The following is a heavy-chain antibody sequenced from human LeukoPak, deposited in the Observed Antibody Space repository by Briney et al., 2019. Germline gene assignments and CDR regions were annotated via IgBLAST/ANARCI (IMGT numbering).Heavy chain of an antibody. V-gene: IGHV2-26*01. CDR2: IFSNDEK. J-gene: IGHJ5*02. D-gene: IGHD3-22*01. CDR3: ARTVTYYYDSSWFDP. Sequence: ESGPTLVNPTETLTLTCTASGFSLSNARMGVSWIRQPPGKALEWLAHIFSNDEKSYSTSLKSRLTISKDTSKSQVVPTMTNMDPVDTATYYCARTVTYYYDSSWFDPWGQGTLVTVSS. CDR1: GFSLSNARMG.